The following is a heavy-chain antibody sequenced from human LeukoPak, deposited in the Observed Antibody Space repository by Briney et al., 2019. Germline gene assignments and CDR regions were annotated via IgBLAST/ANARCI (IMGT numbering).Heavy chain of an antibody. Sequence: SETLSLTCTVSGDSISSYYWSRIRQPPRKGLEWIGYIYYSGSTNYNPSLKTRVTISVDTSKNQFSLKLSSVTAADTALYYCARYKQLLYDAFDIWGQGTMVTVSS. J-gene: IGHJ3*02. CDR2: IYYSGST. V-gene: IGHV4-59*08. CDR1: GDSISSYY. CDR3: ARYKQLLYDAFDI. D-gene: IGHD6-13*01.